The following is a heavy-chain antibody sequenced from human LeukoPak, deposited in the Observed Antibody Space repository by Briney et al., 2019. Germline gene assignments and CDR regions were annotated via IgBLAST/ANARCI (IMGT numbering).Heavy chain of an antibody. J-gene: IGHJ4*02. V-gene: IGHV4-4*02. CDR1: GGPISSRNW. D-gene: IGHD6-13*01. CDR3: ARGEYSSTRSFDC. Sequence: SGTLSLTYAVSGGPISSRNWWSSVRQTPGKGLEWIGEIHHSGTTDYNPSLKSRVTISVDKSKNQFSLKLSSVTAADTAVYYCARGEYSSTRSFDCWGQGTLVTVSS. CDR2: IHHSGTT.